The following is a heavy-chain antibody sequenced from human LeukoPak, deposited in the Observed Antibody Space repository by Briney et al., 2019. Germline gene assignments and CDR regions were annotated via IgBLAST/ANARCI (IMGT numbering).Heavy chain of an antibody. CDR1: GFTFRSYS. J-gene: IGHJ6*03. Sequence: GGSLRLSCAASGFTFRSYSMNWVRQAPGKGLEWVSYISSFGGTIYYADSVKGRFTISRDNAKNSLYLQMNSLRAEDTAVYYCARGVSAARLNYYYYYMDVWGKGTTVTVSS. CDR2: ISSFGGTI. D-gene: IGHD6-6*01. CDR3: ARGVSAARLNYYYYYMDV. V-gene: IGHV3-48*04.